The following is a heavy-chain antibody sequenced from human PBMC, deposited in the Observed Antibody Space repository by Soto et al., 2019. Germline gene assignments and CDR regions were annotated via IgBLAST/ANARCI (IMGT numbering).Heavy chain of an antibody. D-gene: IGHD3-10*01. V-gene: IGHV3-48*03. CDR3: ARGGLRS. CDR2: ISSSGSST. Sequence: EVQLVESGGGLVQPGGSLRLSCAASGFSFSSYEMNWVRQAPGKGPVWLAYISSSGSSTYYADSAKGRFTISRDNIKHSLFLQLHSLRVEDTGIYYCARGGLRSWGQGTPVTVSS. J-gene: IGHJ4*02. CDR1: GFSFSSYE.